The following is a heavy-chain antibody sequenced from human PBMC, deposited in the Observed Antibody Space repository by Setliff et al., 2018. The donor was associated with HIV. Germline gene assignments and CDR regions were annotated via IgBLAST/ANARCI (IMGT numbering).Heavy chain of an antibody. CDR1: GASIRSDY. Sequence: SLTCTVSGASIRSDYWSWIRQPPGKGLEWIGYSHHSGNTKYNPSLTGRVTISVDTSKIQFSLKLSSVTAADTAVYYCARQGFVPLGAHQFDYWGPGTLVTVSS. V-gene: IGHV4-59*08. CDR3: ARQGFVPLGAHQFDY. D-gene: IGHD3-16*01. CDR2: SHHSGNT. J-gene: IGHJ4*02.